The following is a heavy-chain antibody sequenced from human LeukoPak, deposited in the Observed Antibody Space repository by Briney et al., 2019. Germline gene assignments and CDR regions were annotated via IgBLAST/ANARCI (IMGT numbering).Heavy chain of an antibody. CDR3: ARSSGWFGESFDY. J-gene: IGHJ4*02. CDR2: VYYSGST. Sequence: PSETLSLTCTVTGGTITTNSYYCGWIRQPPGKGLEWIGSVYYSGSTYYNPSLKSRVTISVDTSKNQFSLKLSSVTVADTAVYYCARSSGWFGESFDYWAQGTLVTVSS. CDR1: GGTITTNSYY. D-gene: IGHD3-10*01. V-gene: IGHV4-39*07.